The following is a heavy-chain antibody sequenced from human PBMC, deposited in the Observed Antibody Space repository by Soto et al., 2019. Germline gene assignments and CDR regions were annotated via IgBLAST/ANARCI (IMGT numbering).Heavy chain of an antibody. D-gene: IGHD2-2*01. Sequence: GGTLRLSCVASGLTVSGKKYVAWVRQDPGEGPELVSLIYVLDGPYYSDSVRGPFTTSIGNSITTVWLQMRDLIPEDPSLYVCATWHLPEQANEIWGRWTMVTV. J-gene: IGHJ3*02. V-gene: IGHV3-53*01. CDR2: IYVLDGP. CDR3: ATWHLPEQANEI. CDR1: GLTVSGKKY.